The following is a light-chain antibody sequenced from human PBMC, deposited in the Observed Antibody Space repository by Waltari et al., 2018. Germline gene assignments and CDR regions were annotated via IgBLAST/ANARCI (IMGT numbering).Light chain of an antibody. J-gene: IGLJ1*01. CDR1: ASDVGTYNF. V-gene: IGLV2-23*01. CDR3: CSYAGSSTYV. Sequence: QSALTQPASVSGSPGQSITIPCTGNASDVGTYNFVSWYQQHPGKAPKILIYECSRRPSGVSSRVSASKSGTTASLTISALQADDEADYYCCSYAGSSTYVFGSGTKITVL. CDR2: ECS.